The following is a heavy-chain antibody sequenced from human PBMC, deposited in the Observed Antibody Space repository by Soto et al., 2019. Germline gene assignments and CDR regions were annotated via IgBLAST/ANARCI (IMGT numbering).Heavy chain of an antibody. V-gene: IGHV1-69*13. CDR1: VGTFSSYA. J-gene: IGHJ4*02. CDR3: ARAKGGGEVYFDY. D-gene: IGHD3-16*01. CDR2: IIPIFGTA. Sequence: SVKVSCKASVGTFSSYAISWVRQAPGQGLEWMGGIIPIFGTANYAQKFQGRVTITADESTSTAYMELSSLRSEDTAVYYCARAKGGGEVYFDYWGQGTLVTVLL.